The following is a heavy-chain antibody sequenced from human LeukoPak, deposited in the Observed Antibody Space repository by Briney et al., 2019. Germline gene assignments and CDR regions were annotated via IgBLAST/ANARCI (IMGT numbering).Heavy chain of an antibody. CDR1: GFTFSSYS. D-gene: IGHD4-4*01. V-gene: IGHV3-48*01. CDR3: ARKGQGYSNYWFDP. J-gene: IGHJ5*02. CDR2: ISSSSSTI. Sequence: PGGSLRLSCAASGFTFSSYSMNWVRQAPGKGLEWVSYISSSSSTIYYADSVKGRFTISRDNAKNSLYLQMNSLRAEDTAVYYCARKGQGYSNYWFDPWGQRTLVTVSS.